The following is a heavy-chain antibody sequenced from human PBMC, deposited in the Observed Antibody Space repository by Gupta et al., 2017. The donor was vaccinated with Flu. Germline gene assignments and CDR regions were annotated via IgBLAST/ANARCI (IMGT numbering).Heavy chain of an antibody. CDR1: GLSFNTSGVG. V-gene: IGHV2-5*01. Sequence: QITLKESGPTLVKPTQTLTLTCTFSGLSFNTSGVGVGWIRQPPGKALEWLAVIYWNDDKRYSPSLKSRLNITKDTSKNQVVLTMTNMDPVDTATYYCSPLRAGYYGMDVWGQGTTVTVSS. CDR3: SPLRAGYYGMDV. D-gene: IGHD4-17*01. CDR2: IYWNDDK. J-gene: IGHJ6*02.